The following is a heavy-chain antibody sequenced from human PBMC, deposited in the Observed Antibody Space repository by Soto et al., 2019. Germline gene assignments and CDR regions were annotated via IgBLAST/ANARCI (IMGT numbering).Heavy chain of an antibody. J-gene: IGHJ6*02. Sequence: ASVKVSWKASGGTFSSYAISWVRQAPGQGLEWMGGIIPIFGTANYAQKFQGRVTITADESTSTAYMELSSLRSEDTVVYYCARGDFWSGYYTPHYYYGMDVWGQGTTVTVSS. CDR2: IIPIFGTA. D-gene: IGHD3-3*01. V-gene: IGHV1-69*13. CDR1: GGTFSSYA. CDR3: ARGDFWSGYYTPHYYYGMDV.